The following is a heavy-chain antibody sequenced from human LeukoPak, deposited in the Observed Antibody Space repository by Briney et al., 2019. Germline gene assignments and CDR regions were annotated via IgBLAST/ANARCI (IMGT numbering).Heavy chain of an antibody. CDR3: ARQKVRGVIINVPGWFDP. J-gene: IGHJ5*02. CDR1: GFTFSSYA. Sequence: PGGSLRLSCAASGFTFSSYAMSWVRQAPGKGLEWVSGISGSGGSTYYADSVKGRFTISRDNAKNSLYLQMNSLRAEDTAVYYCARQKVRGVIINVPGWFDPWGQGTLVTVSS. D-gene: IGHD3-10*01. CDR2: ISGSGGST. V-gene: IGHV3-23*01.